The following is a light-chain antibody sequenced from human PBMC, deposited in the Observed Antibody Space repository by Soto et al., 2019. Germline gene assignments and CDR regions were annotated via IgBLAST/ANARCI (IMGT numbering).Light chain of an antibody. V-gene: IGKV1-5*03. CDR1: QSISAW. CDR3: QQYETLSGT. J-gene: IGKJ1*01. Sequence: DIQMTQSPSPLSASVGDRVSINFRASQSISAWLAWYPQKPGKAPRLLIYKASTLEIGVPSRFSGSGSGTKFTLTIASLQPDDFATYYCQQYETLSGTFGPGTKVDIK. CDR2: KAS.